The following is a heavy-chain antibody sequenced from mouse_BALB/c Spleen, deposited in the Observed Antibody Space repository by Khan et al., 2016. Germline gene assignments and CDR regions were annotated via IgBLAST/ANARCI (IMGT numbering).Heavy chain of an antibody. CDR1: GFSLSGYG. CDR3: ARRDDNYVVLSY. J-gene: IGHJ3*01. Sequence: QVQLQQSGPGLVQPSQSLSITCTFSGFSLSGYGIHWIRQSPGTGLEWLGVIWSGGSTNYNAAFISRLNISKANPKSQVFFKMNSLQPNDTAIYYSARRDDNYVVLSYWGQGNQVTVCA. V-gene: IGHV2-2*02. D-gene: IGHD2-1*01. CDR2: IWSGGST.